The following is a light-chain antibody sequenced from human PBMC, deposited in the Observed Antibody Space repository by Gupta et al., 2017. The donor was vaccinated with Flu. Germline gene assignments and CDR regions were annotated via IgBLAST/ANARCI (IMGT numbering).Light chain of an antibody. V-gene: IGKV3-15*01. J-gene: IGKJ4*01. CDR2: DAS. CDR1: QSVSTK. CDR3: QQYYDWPPLT. Sequence: GTLSVSPGERGILSCRASQSVSTKVAWYQQKPVQAPRLLIYDASTRATGIPARFTGSGYGTEFTLLISSLQSEDFALYYCQQYYDWPPLTFGGGTKVDVK.